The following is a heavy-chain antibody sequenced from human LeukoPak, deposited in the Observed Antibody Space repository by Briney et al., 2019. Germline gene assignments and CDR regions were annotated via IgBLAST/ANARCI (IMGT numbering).Heavy chain of an antibody. D-gene: IGHD3-22*01. J-gene: IGHJ6*02. V-gene: IGHV3-48*04. CDR1: GFTFSSYS. CDR3: ARDSKGYYYDSSGYPLSVYYYGMDV. Sequence: GGSLRLSCAASGFTFSSYSMNWVRQAPGKGLEWVSYISSSSSTIYYADSVKGRFTISRDNAKSSLYLQMNSLRAEDTAVNYCARDSKGYYYDSSGYPLSVYYYGMDVWGQGTTVTVSS. CDR2: ISSSSSTI.